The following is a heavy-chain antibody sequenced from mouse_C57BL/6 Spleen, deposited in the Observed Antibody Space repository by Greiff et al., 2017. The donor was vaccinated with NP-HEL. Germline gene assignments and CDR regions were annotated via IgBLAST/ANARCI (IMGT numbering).Heavy chain of an antibody. D-gene: IGHD4-1*01. J-gene: IGHJ4*01. CDR3: ARSELGRGMDY. Sequence: QVQLQQSGAELVKPGASVKISCKASGYAFSSYWMNWVKQRPGKGLEWIGQIYPGDGDTNYNGKFKGKATLTADKSSSTAYMQLSSLTSEDSAVYFCARSELGRGMDYWGQGTSVTVSS. CDR2: IYPGDGDT. CDR1: GYAFSSYW. V-gene: IGHV1-80*01.